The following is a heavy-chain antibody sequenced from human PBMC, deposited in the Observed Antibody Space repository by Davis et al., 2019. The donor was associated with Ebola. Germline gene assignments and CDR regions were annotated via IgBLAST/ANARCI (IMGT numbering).Heavy chain of an antibody. CDR2: IIPILGIA. J-gene: IGHJ5*02. V-gene: IGHV1-69*04. CDR3: ARVWGAVVVPAAIAGWFDP. Sequence: AASVKVSCKASGGTFSSYAISWVRQAPGQGLEWMGRIIPILGIANYAQKFQGRVTITADKSTSTAYMELSSLRSEDTAVYYCARVWGAVVVPAAIAGWFDPWGQGTLVTVSS. D-gene: IGHD2-2*02. CDR1: GGTFSSYA.